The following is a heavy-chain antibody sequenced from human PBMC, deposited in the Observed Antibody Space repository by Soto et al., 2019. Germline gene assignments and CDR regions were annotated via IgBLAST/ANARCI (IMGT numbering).Heavy chain of an antibody. CDR1: GFTFSSYA. J-gene: IGHJ4*02. D-gene: IGHD3-22*01. CDR2: ISYDGSNK. CDR3: ARDWYYDSSGYYYGPDY. V-gene: IGHV3-30-3*01. Sequence: PGGSLRLSXAASGFTFSSYAMHWVRQAPGKGLEWVAVISYDGSNKYYADSVKGRFTISRDNSKNTLYLQMNSLRAEDTAVYYCARDWYYDSSGYYYGPDYWGQGTLVTVSS.